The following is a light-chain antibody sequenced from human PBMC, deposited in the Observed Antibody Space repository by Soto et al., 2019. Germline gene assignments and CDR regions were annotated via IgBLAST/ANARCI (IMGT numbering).Light chain of an antibody. CDR2: AAS. CDR3: QQSFSIPLA. J-gene: IGKJ5*01. CDR1: QSISTY. Sequence: DIQMTQSPSSLSASVGDRVTITCRASQSISTYLNWYQQKPGKAPKLLIYAASSLQSGVSSRFSGSGSGTDFTLTISSLQPEDFATYYCQQSFSIPLAFGQGTRLEIK. V-gene: IGKV1-39*01.